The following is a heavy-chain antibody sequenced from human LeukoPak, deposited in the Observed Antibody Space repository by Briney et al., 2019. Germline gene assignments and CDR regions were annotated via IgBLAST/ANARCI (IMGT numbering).Heavy chain of an antibody. J-gene: IGHJ4*02. Sequence: PGGSLRLSCAASGFTFDDYAMHWVRQAPGKGLEWVSGISWNTGSIGYADSVKGRFTISRDNAKNSLYLQMNSLRAEDTAVYYCARWPNAGDCSSTSCAYFDYWGQGTLVTVSS. CDR2: ISWNTGSI. CDR3: ARWPNAGDCSSTSCAYFDY. CDR1: GFTFDDYA. D-gene: IGHD2-2*01. V-gene: IGHV3-9*01.